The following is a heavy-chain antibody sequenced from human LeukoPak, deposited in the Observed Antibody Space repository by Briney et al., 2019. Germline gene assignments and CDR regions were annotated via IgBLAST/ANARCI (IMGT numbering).Heavy chain of an antibody. Sequence: PGGSLRLSCAASGFTFSSYGMHWVRQAPGKGLEWVAVISYDGSNEYYADSVKGRFTISRDNSKNTLYLQMNSLRAEDTAVYYCAKGLNYYYYYGMDVWGQGTTVTVSS. CDR1: GFTFSSYG. J-gene: IGHJ6*02. V-gene: IGHV3-30*18. CDR3: AKGLNYYYYYGMDV. CDR2: ISYDGSNE.